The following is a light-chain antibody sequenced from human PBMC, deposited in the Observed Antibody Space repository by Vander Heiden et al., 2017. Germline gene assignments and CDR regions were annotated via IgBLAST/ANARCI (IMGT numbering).Light chain of an antibody. Sequence: DNVMTKSPDSMAVSLGARATINCKSSQSVLYSSNNKNYLAWYQQKPGQPPKLLIYWASTRESGVPDRFSGSGSGTDFTLTISSLQAEDLAVYYCQQYYSTPPTFGQGTKLEIK. J-gene: IGKJ2*01. V-gene: IGKV4-1*01. CDR3: QQYYSTPPT. CDR1: QSVLYSSNNKNY. CDR2: WAS.